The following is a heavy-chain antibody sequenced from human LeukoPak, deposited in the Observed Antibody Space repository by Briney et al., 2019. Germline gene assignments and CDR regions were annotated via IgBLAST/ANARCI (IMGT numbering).Heavy chain of an antibody. Sequence: SETLSLTCTVSGGSISDHYWSWIRQTPGKRLQWIGYINSSGNTNYNPSLAGRVSVSVDTSKNQFSLKLSSVTAADTAVYYCARDLVETPYYGSGSNNWFDPWGQGTLVTVSS. CDR1: GGSISDHY. J-gene: IGHJ5*02. V-gene: IGHV4-59*11. CDR3: ARDLVETPYYGSGSNNWFDP. CDR2: INSSGNT. D-gene: IGHD3-10*01.